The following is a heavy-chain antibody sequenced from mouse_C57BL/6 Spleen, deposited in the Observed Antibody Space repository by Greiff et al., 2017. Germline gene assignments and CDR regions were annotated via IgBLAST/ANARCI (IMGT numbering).Heavy chain of an antibody. Sequence: EVQLVESGGGLEKPGGSLKLSCAASGFTFSSYAMSWVRQTPEKRLEWVATISDGGSYTYYPDNVKGRFTISRDNAKNNLYLQMSHLKSEDTAMYYCARDIDYGSSYGLVYAMDYWGQGTSVTVSS. J-gene: IGHJ4*01. CDR2: ISDGGSYT. CDR1: GFTFSSYA. V-gene: IGHV5-4*01. D-gene: IGHD1-1*01. CDR3: ARDIDYGSSYGLVYAMDY.